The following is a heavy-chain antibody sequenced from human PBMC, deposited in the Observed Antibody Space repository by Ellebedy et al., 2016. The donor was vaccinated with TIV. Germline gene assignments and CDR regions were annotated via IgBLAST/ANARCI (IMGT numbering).Heavy chain of an antibody. CDR1: CFSLPGSD. CDR2: SGAAGDT. CDR3: ARGGPGGDNWFFGL. D-gene: IGHD3-10*01. V-gene: IGHV3-13*01. Sequence: GESLKISCASSCFSLPGSDLHWVRRPAGKGLEWVSASGAAGDTYYPDSVRGRFTISRESAKNSFYLQMNSLTAGETAVYYCARGGPGGDNWFFGLWGRGTRVTVSS. J-gene: IGHJ2*01.